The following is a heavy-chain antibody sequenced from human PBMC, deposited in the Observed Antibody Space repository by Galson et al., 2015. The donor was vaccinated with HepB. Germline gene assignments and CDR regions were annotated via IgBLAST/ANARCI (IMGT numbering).Heavy chain of an antibody. Sequence: SVKVSCKASGGTFSSYAISWVRQAPGQGLEWMGGIIPIFGTANYAQKFQGRVTITADESTSTAYMELSSLRSEDTAVYYCAREDPEARLRFLEGPVWGMDVWGQGTTVTVSS. CDR3: AREDPEARLRFLEGPVWGMDV. CDR2: IIPIFGTA. V-gene: IGHV1-69*13. CDR1: GGTFSSYA. J-gene: IGHJ6*02. D-gene: IGHD3-3*01.